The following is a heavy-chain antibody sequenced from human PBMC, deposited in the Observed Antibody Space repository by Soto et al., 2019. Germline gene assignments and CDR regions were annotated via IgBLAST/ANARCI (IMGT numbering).Heavy chain of an antibody. Sequence: ASVKVSCKASGGTFSSYTISWVRQAPGQGLEWMGRIIPILGIANYAQKFQGRVTITADKSTSTAYMELSSLRSEDTAVYYCASSGGSGSYYDDYWGQGTLVTVSS. CDR2: IIPILGIA. CDR3: ASSGGSGSYYDDY. CDR1: GGTFSSYT. D-gene: IGHD3-10*01. J-gene: IGHJ4*02. V-gene: IGHV1-69*02.